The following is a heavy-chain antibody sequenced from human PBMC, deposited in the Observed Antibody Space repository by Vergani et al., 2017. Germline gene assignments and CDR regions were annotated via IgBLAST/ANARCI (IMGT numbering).Heavy chain of an antibody. J-gene: IGHJ6*02. CDR1: GFTFSSYW. V-gene: IGHV3-7*03. CDR3: ASELPYYYYGMDV. Sequence: VQLVESGGGVVQPGGSLRLSCAASGFTFSSYWMSWVRQAPGKGLEWVANIKQDGSEKYYVDSVKGRFTISRDNAKNSLYLQMNSLRAEDTAVYYCASELPYYYYGMDVWGQGTTVTVSS. CDR2: IKQDGSEK. D-gene: IGHD1-26*01.